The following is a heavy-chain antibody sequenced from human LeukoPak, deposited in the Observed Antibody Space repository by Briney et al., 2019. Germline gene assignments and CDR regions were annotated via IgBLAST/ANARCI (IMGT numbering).Heavy chain of an antibody. Sequence: GGSLRLSCAASGFTFSSYGMHWVRQAPGKGLEWVAVIWYDGSNKYYADSVKGRFTISRDNSKNTLYLQMNSLRAEDTAVYYCARGRSSGGYRYYFDYWGQGTLVTVSS. CDR2: IWYDGSNK. J-gene: IGHJ4*02. D-gene: IGHD6-19*01. CDR1: GFTFSSYG. V-gene: IGHV3-33*01. CDR3: ARGRSSGGYRYYFDY.